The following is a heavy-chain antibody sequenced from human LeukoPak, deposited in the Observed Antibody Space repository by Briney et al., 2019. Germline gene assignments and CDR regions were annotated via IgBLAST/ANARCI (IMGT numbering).Heavy chain of an antibody. Sequence: GGSLRLSCAASGLSITSYSMNWVRQAPGKGLEWVSHISSSSTTIDYADSVKGRFTISRDNAKNSLYLQMNSLRDEDTAVYYCAREPSRVKRFDYWGQGTLVTVSS. CDR3: AREPSRVKRFDY. J-gene: IGHJ4*02. V-gene: IGHV3-48*02. CDR1: GLSITSYS. D-gene: IGHD3-22*01. CDR2: ISSSSTTI.